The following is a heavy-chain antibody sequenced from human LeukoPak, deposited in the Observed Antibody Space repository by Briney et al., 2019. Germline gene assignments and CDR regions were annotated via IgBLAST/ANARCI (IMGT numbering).Heavy chain of an antibody. CDR3: ASQTKYYYGSGTYWGAFDI. V-gene: IGHV3-43*02. CDR2: ISGDGGTT. CDR1: GFTFDDYA. D-gene: IGHD3-10*01. Sequence: PGGSLRLSCAASGFTFDDYAIHWVRQAPGKGLKWVSLISGDGGTTYYADSLKGRFTIFRDNSKNSLSLQMNSLRTEDTALYYCASQTKYYYGSGTYWGAFDIWGQGTMVTVSS. J-gene: IGHJ3*02.